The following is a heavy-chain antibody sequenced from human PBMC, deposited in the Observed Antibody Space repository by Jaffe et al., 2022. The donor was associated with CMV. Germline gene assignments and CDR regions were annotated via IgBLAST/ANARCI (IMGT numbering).Heavy chain of an antibody. CDR1: GGSINSSYYY. CDR3: ARRGAVAGQGYFDY. V-gene: IGHV4-39*01. Sequence: QMQLQESGPGLVQPSETLSLTCTVSGGSINSSYYYWGWLRQPPGKGLEWVGNIYHSGKTYYNPSVKSRLTISLDMSRNQFSLRLSSVTATDTALYYCARRGAVAGQGYFDYWGQGALVTVSS. CDR2: IYHSGKT. D-gene: IGHD6-19*01. J-gene: IGHJ4*02.